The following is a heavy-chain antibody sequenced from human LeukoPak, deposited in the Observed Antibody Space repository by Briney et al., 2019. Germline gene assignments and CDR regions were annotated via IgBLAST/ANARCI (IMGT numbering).Heavy chain of an antibody. CDR3: ARDGEVTTLSVGAFDI. V-gene: IGHV3-20*04. CDR2: INWNGGST. CDR1: LFTLDEYG. D-gene: IGHD4-17*01. Sequence: GGALRLSCAASLFTLDEYGISWVRQAPARGLEWASGINWNGGSTGYAGSVKGRSNISRDNAKNSLYLQMNSLRAEDTASYYCARDGEVTTLSVGAFDIWGQGTMVTVSS. J-gene: IGHJ3*02.